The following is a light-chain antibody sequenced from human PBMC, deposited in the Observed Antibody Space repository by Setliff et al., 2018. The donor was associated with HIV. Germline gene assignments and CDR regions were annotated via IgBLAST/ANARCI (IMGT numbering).Light chain of an antibody. V-gene: IGLV1-40*01. CDR3: QSYDSSLIGYV. CDR1: SSNIGAGYD. Sequence: QSVLTQPPSVSGAPGQMVTISCIGSSSNIGAGYDVHWYQQVPGTAPKLLIFDNHIRPSGVPDRFSGSKSGTSASLAITGLQAEDEADYYCQSYDSSLIGYVFGIGTKVTVL. J-gene: IGLJ1*01. CDR2: DNH.